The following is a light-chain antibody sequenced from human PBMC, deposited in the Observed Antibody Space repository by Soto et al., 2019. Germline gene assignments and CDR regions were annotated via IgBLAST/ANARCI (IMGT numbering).Light chain of an antibody. Sequence: EIVLTQSPSTLSMSPGERATLCCRASQSVSSSFLAWYQQKPGQAPRLLIYGASSRATGIPDRFSGSGSGTDFTLTISRLEPEDFAVYYCQQYGSSSWTFGQGTKVEIK. J-gene: IGKJ1*01. CDR3: QQYGSSSWT. V-gene: IGKV3-20*01. CDR2: GAS. CDR1: QSVSSSF.